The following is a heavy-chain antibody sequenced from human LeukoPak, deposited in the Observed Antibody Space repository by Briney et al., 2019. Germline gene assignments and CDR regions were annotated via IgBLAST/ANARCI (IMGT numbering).Heavy chain of an antibody. CDR2: ISYDGSNK. V-gene: IGHV3-30*03. D-gene: IGHD6-13*01. CDR1: GFTFSSYD. CDR3: ARSLPYGTTWYGRSDF. J-gene: IGHJ4*02. Sequence: GRSLRLSCVASGFTFSSYDMHWVRQAPGKGLEWVAAISYDGSNKYYVDSVKGRFIISRDNSKNTLYLQMNSLRAEDTAIYYCARSLPYGTTWYGRSDFWGQGTLVTVSS.